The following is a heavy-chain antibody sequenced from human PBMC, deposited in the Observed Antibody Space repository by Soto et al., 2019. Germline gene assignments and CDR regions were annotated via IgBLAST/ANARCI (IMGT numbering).Heavy chain of an antibody. CDR2: ITGSGDRT. CDR3: AKGLGSGSYAASDS. D-gene: IGHD1-26*01. Sequence: EVQLLESGGGLVQPGGSLRLSCAASGFTFSSYALSWVRQAPGKGLEWVSAITGSGDRTYYADSVKGRLTISRDNSKKTLSLEMNSLRAEDTAVYYCAKGLGSGSYAASDSWGQGTLVTVSS. CDR1: GFTFSSYA. V-gene: IGHV3-23*01. J-gene: IGHJ5*01.